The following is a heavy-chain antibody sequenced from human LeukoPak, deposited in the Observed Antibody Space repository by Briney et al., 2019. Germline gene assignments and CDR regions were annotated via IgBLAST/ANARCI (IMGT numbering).Heavy chain of an antibody. J-gene: IGHJ4*02. CDR1: GGSFSGYY. CDR2: INHSGST. V-gene: IGHV4-34*01. Sequence: SETLSLTCAVYGGSFSGYYWSWIRQPPGKGLEWIGEINHSGSTNYNPSLKSRVTMSVDTSKNQFSLKLSSATAADTAVYYCARGLYYYDSSGYLGYWGQGTLVTVSS. D-gene: IGHD3-22*01. CDR3: ARGLYYYDSSGYLGY.